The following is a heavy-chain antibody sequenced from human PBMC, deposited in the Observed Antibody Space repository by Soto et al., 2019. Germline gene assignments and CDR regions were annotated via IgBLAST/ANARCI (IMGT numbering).Heavy chain of an antibody. CDR1: GGSFSGYY. V-gene: IGHV4-34*01. CDR3: ARGRASKGPRKKGTGNYYYGMDV. J-gene: IGHJ6*02. CDR2: INHSGST. Sequence: QVQLQQWGAGLLKPSETLSLTCAVYGGSFSGYYWSWIRQPPGKGLEWIGEINHSGSTNYNPSLKSRVTISVDTSKNQFSLKLSSVTAADTAVYYCARGRASKGPRKKGTGNYYYGMDVWGQGTTVTVSS. D-gene: IGHD4-4*01.